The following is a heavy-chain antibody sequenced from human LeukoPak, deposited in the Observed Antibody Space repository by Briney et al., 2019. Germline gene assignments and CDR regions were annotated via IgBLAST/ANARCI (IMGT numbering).Heavy chain of an antibody. D-gene: IGHD3-10*01. Sequence: GASVNVSCKASGGTFSSYAISWVRQAPGQGLEWMGGIIPIFGTANYAQKFQGRVTITADKSTSTAYMELSSLRSEDTAVYYCARGTYYYGSGSYYEVGYWGQGTLVTVSS. CDR3: ARGTYYYGSGSYYEVGY. CDR2: IIPIFGTA. CDR1: GGTFSSYA. V-gene: IGHV1-69*06. J-gene: IGHJ4*02.